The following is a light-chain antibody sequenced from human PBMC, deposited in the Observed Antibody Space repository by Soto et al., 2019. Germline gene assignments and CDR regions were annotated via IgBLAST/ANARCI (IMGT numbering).Light chain of an antibody. V-gene: IGKV1-39*01. Sequence: PITQSPSTLSGSVGDRVTITCRASQSISSYLNWYHQKPGTAPKLLIYAASSLQSGVPSRFSASVSGTDLTITISSLQPEDGETDDGQQRYSTPLTFCGGTKVDIK. J-gene: IGKJ4*01. CDR1: QSISSY. CDR2: AAS. CDR3: QQRYSTPLT.